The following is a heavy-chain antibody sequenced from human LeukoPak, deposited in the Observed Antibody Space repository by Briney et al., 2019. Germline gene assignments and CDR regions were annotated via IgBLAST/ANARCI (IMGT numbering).Heavy chain of an antibody. J-gene: IGHJ3*02. CDR1: GFSFVDYA. CDR3: TTDLVPAFDPRPAGGLPPTEKKENAFDI. CDR2: IKSKTDGGTT. Sequence: GGSLRLSCTASGFSFVDYAISWVRQAPGKGLEWVGRIKSKTDGGTTDYAAPVKDRFTISRDDSKNTLYLQMNSLKTEDTAVYYCTTDLVPAFDPRPAGGLPPTEKKENAFDIWGQGTMVTVSS. D-gene: IGHD2-2*01. V-gene: IGHV3-15*01.